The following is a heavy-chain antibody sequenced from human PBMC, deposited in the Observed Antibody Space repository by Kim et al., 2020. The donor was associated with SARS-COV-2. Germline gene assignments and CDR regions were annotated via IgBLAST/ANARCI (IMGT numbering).Heavy chain of an antibody. Sequence: ASVKVSCTASGYTFTDYGFTWVRHAPGQGLEWMGWIDTDNDNTKYAQNLQGRVTLTSDTSTRTAYMELMSLRSDDTAMYYCARGHYGKIVGEYWGQGTLVIVST. CDR2: IDTDNDNT. V-gene: IGHV1-18*01. D-gene: IGHD1-26*01. J-gene: IGHJ4*02. CDR1: GYTFTDYG. CDR3: ARGHYGKIVGEY.